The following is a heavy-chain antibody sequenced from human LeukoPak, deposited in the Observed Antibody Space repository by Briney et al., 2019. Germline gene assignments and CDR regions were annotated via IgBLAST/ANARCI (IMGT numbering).Heavy chain of an antibody. CDR3: ARSSSGREDY. V-gene: IGHV3-48*04. CDR2: ISSSSSTI. J-gene: IGHJ4*02. CDR1: GFTFSSYG. Sequence: GGSLRLSCAASGFTFSSYGMNWVRQAPGKGLEWVSYISSSSSTIYSADSVRGRFTISRDNAKNSLYLQMNSLRAEDTAVYYCARSSSGREDYWGQGTLVSVSS. D-gene: IGHD6-19*01.